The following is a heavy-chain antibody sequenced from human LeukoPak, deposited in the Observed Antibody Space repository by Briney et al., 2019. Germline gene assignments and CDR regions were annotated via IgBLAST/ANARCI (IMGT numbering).Heavy chain of an antibody. D-gene: IGHD5-18*01. CDR2: ISSSSGYI. J-gene: IGHJ4*02. CDR1: GFTFSSYS. CDR3: AREYSYGYPLDY. V-gene: IGHV3-21*01. Sequence: KPGGSLRLSCAASGFTFSSYSMNWVRQAPGKGLEWVPSISSSSGYIYYADSVKGRFTISRDNAKNPLYLQMNSLRGEDTAVYYCAREYSYGYPLDYWGQGTLVTVSS.